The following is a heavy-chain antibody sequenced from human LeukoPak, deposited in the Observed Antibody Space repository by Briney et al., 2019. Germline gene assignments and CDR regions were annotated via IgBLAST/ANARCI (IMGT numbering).Heavy chain of an antibody. V-gene: IGHV3-7*01. CDR1: GFTFSSYR. J-gene: IGHJ4*02. CDR2: IKQDGGEK. D-gene: IGHD3-22*01. CDR3: ASRLTDSSGYYPSYYFDY. Sequence: PGGSLRLSCAASGFTFSSYRMSWVRQAPGKGLEWVANIKQDGGEKYYMDSVKGRFTISRDNAKNSLYLQMNRLRAEDTAVYYCASRLTDSSGYYPSYYFDYWGQGTLVTVSS.